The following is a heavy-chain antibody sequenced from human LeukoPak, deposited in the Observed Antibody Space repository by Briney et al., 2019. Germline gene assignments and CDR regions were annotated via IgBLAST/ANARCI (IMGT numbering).Heavy chain of an antibody. CDR1: GGTFSSYA. V-gene: IGHV1-69*05. J-gene: IGHJ3*02. D-gene: IGHD1-14*01. Sequence: ASVKVSCKVSGGTFSSYAISWVRQAPGQGLEWMGGIIPIFGTANYAQKFQGRVTITTDESTSTAYMELSSLRSDDTAVYYCARDRGTTFDAFDIWGQGTMVTVSS. CDR3: ARDRGTTFDAFDI. CDR2: IIPIFGTA.